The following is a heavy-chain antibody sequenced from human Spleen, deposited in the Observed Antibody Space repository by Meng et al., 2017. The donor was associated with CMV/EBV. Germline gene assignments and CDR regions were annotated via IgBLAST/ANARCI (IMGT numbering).Heavy chain of an antibody. D-gene: IGHD3-10*01. J-gene: IGHJ4*02. CDR3: AKGPMVQGVLDY. CDR1: GFTFTHYA. CDR2: ISGGGNT. Sequence: GESLKISCAASGFTFTHYAMTWVRQAPGKGLEWVSGISGGGNTYYADSVKGRFTISRDTSKNTLYLQMNSLRAEDTAIDYCAKGPMVQGVLDYWGQGTLVTVSS. V-gene: IGHV3-23*01.